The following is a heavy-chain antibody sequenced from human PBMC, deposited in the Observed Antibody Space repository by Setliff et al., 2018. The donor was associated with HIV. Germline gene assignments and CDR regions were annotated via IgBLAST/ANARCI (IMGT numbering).Heavy chain of an antibody. CDR3: ARNIVATIPMDV. D-gene: IGHD5-12*01. Sequence: SETLSLTCAVSGYSINSGYYWGWIRQPPGKGLEWIGSIYHSGSTYYNPSLKSRVTISVDTSKNQFSLKLNSVTAADTAVYYCARNIVATIPMDVWGKGTTVTVSS. J-gene: IGHJ6*04. CDR1: GYSINSGYY. CDR2: IYHSGST. V-gene: IGHV4-38-2*01.